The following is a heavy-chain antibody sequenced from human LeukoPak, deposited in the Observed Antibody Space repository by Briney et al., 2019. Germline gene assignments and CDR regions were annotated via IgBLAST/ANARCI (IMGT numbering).Heavy chain of an antibody. J-gene: IGHJ2*01. Sequence: SQTLSLTCAISGDSVSSNSAAWNCIRQSPSRGLEWLGRTYYRSKWYNDYAVSVKSRITINPDTSKNQFSLQLNSVTPEDTAVYYCAREGNVDTAMVTWYFDLWGRGTLVTVSS. D-gene: IGHD5-18*01. CDR3: AREGNVDTAMVTWYFDL. V-gene: IGHV6-1*01. CDR2: TYYRSKWYN. CDR1: GDSVSSNSAA.